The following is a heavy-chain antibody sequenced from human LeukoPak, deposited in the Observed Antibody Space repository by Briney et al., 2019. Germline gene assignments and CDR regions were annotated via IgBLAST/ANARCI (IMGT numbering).Heavy chain of an antibody. CDR1: GFTFSSYS. D-gene: IGHD2-2*01. CDR3: ARDRDIVVVPAAPGSGMDV. Sequence: GGSLRLSCAASGFTFSSYSMNWVRQAPGKGLEWVSSISSSSSYIYYADSVKGRFTISRDNAKNSLYLQMNSLRAEDTAVYYCARDRDIVVVPAAPGSGMDVWGQGTTVTVSS. CDR2: ISSSSSYI. J-gene: IGHJ6*02. V-gene: IGHV3-21*01.